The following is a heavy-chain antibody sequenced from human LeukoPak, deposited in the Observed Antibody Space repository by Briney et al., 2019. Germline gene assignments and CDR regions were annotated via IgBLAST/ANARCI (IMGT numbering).Heavy chain of an antibody. CDR1: GYSISSGYQ. V-gene: IGHV4-38-2*02. Sequence: SETLSLTCSVSGYSISSGYQWGWIRQSPGKGLEWLGSINYSGGTYDNRSLKSRVTLSIDTSKNQFSLNVRAVTAADTAVYYCARSELNDYSRYWGQGILVIVSS. CDR2: INYSGGT. J-gene: IGHJ4*02. D-gene: IGHD4-11*01. CDR3: ARSELNDYSRY.